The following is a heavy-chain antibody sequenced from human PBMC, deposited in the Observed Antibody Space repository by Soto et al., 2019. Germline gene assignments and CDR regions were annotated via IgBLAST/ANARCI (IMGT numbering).Heavy chain of an antibody. D-gene: IGHD3-3*01. Sequence: ASVKVSCKASGYTFTSYDINWVRQATGQGLEWMGWMNPNSGNTGYAQKFQGRVTMTRNTSISTAYMELSSLRSEDTAVYYCARGLIDLWSGYEGYYYYYMDVWGKGTTVTVSS. CDR3: ARGLIDLWSGYEGYYYYYMDV. V-gene: IGHV1-8*01. CDR2: MNPNSGNT. J-gene: IGHJ6*03. CDR1: GYTFTSYD.